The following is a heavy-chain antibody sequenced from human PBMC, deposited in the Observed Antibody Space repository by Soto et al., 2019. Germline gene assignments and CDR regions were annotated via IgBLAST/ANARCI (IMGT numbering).Heavy chain of an antibody. J-gene: IGHJ4*02. Sequence: SETLCVTCTFAVGSISVFYWSWVRQPAGKGLEWIGRIYSSGTTKYNPSLRNRVTMSVDTSTDQYSLNLASMTAADTAVYFCARGPFCGDDCYFDVWGQGTKVTVSS. CDR1: VGSISVFY. CDR3: ARGPFCGDDCYFDV. D-gene: IGHD2-21*02. V-gene: IGHV4-4*07. CDR2: IYSSGTT.